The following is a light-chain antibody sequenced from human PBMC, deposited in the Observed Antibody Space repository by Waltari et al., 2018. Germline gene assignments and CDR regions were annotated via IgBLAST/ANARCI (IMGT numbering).Light chain of an antibody. V-gene: IGLV2-14*03. CDR1: SSDSGSYNY. Sequence: QSALTQPASVSGSPGQSITNSCTGTSSDSGSYNYLYWYQQHPGKPPKLIIFAVTNPPSGVSNRFSGSKSGNTASLISSGLQGEDEADYYCSSYMDTTALELFGGGTSLTVL. CDR2: AVT. J-gene: IGLJ2*01. CDR3: SSYMDTTALEL.